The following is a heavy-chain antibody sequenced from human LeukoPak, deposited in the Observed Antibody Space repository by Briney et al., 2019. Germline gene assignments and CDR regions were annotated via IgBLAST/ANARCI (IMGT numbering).Heavy chain of an antibody. Sequence: ASVKVSCKASGYTFTGYYMHWVRQAPGQGLECMGWINPNSGGTNYAQKFQGRVTMTRDTSISTAYMELRSLRSDDTAVYYCARRVYYYDSSGYYYQGAYYFDYWGQGTLVTVSS. V-gene: IGHV1-2*02. CDR3: ARRVYYYDSSGYYYQGAYYFDY. J-gene: IGHJ4*02. D-gene: IGHD3-22*01. CDR1: GYTFTGYY. CDR2: INPNSGGT.